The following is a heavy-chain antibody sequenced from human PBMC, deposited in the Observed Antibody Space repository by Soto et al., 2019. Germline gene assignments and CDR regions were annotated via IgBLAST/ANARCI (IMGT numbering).Heavy chain of an antibody. D-gene: IGHD3-3*01. CDR2: MNSDGSII. CDR3: ARLRITIFGVVITPGWFDP. V-gene: IGHV3-74*01. CDR1: GYTFGNHW. Sequence: PGGSLRLSCAVAGYTFGNHWMHWVRQAPGKGLEWVSRMNSDGSIINYADSVKGRFTVSRDNAKNTLYLQMNSLRVEDTAVYYCARLRITIFGVVITPGWFDPWGQGTLVTVSS. J-gene: IGHJ5*02.